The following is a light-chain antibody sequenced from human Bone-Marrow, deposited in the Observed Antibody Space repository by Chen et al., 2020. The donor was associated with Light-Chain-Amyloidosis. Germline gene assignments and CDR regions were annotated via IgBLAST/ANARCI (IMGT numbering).Light chain of an antibody. V-gene: IGLV2-8*01. Sequence: QSALTQPPSASWSPGQSVTISCTGTSSDVGGYHYVSWYQHHPGKAPKLIIYGVNNRPSGVPDRFSGSKSGNTASLIVSGLQAEDEADYYCSSYVGSNDYVFGTGTRLTVL. CDR2: GVN. J-gene: IGLJ1*01. CDR3: SSYVGSNDYV. CDR1: SSDVGGYHY.